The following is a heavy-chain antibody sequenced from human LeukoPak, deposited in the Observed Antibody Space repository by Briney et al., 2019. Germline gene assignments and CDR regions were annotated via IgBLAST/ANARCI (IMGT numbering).Heavy chain of an antibody. V-gene: IGHV3-15*01. CDR2: IKSKGDGGTT. D-gene: IGHD1-26*01. CDR3: TTAPFRWQLLLDS. J-gene: IGHJ5*01. Sequence: GGSLRLSCAASGFPFSNAWMRWVRQAPGKGLEWVGRIKSKGDGGTTDYAAPVKGRFTISRNDAKNTLYLQMNSLKTGDTAVYYGTTAPFRWQLLLDSWGQGTLATVSS. CDR1: GFPFSNAW.